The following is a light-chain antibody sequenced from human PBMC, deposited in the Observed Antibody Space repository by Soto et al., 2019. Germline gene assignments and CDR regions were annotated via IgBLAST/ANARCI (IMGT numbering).Light chain of an antibody. CDR3: QQYTNRPPWT. V-gene: IGKV3-15*01. CDR1: QSVSTN. Sequence: EILMTQSPATLSVSPGDRATLSCRASQSVSTNLAWYQQRPGQAPRLLIYGASTRGTGIPARFSGSGSGTECILTIISLQSDDFAVYYCQQYTNRPPWTFGQGTKVDLK. J-gene: IGKJ1*01. CDR2: GAS.